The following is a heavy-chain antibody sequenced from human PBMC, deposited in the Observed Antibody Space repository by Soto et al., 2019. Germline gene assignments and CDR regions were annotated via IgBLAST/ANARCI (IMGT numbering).Heavy chain of an antibody. CDR2: IYYSGST. J-gene: IGHJ1*01. V-gene: IGHV4-59*08. CDR1: GGSISSYY. CDR3: AGCKYYYDRRGYPAY. D-gene: IGHD3-22*01. Sequence: SETLSLTCTVSGGSISSYYWSWIRQPPGKGLEWIGYIYYSGSTNYNPSLKSRVTISVDTSKNQFSLKLSSVTAADTAVYYCAGCKYYYDRRGYPAYCGRRTLV.